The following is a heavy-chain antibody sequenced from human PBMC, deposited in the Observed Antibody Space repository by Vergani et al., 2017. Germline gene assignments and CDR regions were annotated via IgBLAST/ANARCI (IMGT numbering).Heavy chain of an antibody. J-gene: IGHJ6*03. CDR1: GGSISSYY. V-gene: IGHV4-59*12. D-gene: IGHD3-10*01. Sequence: QVQLQESGPGLVKPSETLSLTCTVSGGSISSYYWSWIRQPPGKGLEWIGHIYYSGSTNYNPSLKSRVTISVDTSKNQFSLRLRSVTAADTAVYYCARVPITMVRGVINYYYYYMDVWGKGTTVTVSS. CDR3: ARVPITMVRGVINYYYYYMDV. CDR2: IYYSGST.